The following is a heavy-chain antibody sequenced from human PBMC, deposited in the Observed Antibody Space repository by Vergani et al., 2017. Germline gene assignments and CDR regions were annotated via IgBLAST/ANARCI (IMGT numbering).Heavy chain of an antibody. CDR1: GGSISSSGYY. D-gene: IGHD6-6*01. CDR3: ATRRSGSSSVYFQH. V-gene: IGHV4-31*03. J-gene: IGHJ1*01. CDR2: IYYSGST. Sequence: QLQLQESGPGLVKPSETLSLTCTVSGGSISSSGYYWSWIRQHPGKGLEWIGYIYYSGSTYYNPSLKRRVTISVDTSKNQFSLKLSSVTAADTAVYYCATRRSGSSSVYFQHWGQGTLVTVSS.